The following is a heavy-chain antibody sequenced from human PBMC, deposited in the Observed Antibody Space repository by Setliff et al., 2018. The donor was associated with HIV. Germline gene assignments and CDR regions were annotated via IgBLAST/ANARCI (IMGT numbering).Heavy chain of an antibody. Sequence: ASVKVSCKASGYTFTSYAMNWVRQAPGQGLEWMGWINTNTGNPTYAQGFTGRFVFSLDTSVSTAYLQISSLKAEDTAEYYCARSWGGGAYCSGGSCHKFDYWGQGTLVTVS. J-gene: IGHJ4*02. CDR3: ARSWGGGAYCSGGSCHKFDY. D-gene: IGHD2-15*01. V-gene: IGHV7-4-1*02. CDR2: INTNTGNP. CDR1: GYTFTSYA.